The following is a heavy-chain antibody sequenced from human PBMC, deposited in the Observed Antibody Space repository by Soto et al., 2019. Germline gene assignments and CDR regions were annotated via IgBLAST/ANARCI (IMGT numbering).Heavy chain of an antibody. Sequence: GGSLRLSWAASGFTVSGDYVSWVRQAPGECSECVSVIHFGGTTYYADSVKGRFTVSRDNSKNTLYLQKNSLRVEDTAIYFCTKVSPQWLVHDYWGQGTLVTVSS. CDR2: IHFGGTT. J-gene: IGHJ4*02. CDR1: GFTVSGDY. V-gene: IGHV3-53*01. D-gene: IGHD6-19*01. CDR3: TKVSPQWLVHDY.